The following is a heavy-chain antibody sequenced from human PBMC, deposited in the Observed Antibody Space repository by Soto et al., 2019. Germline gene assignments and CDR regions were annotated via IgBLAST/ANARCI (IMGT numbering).Heavy chain of an antibody. J-gene: IGHJ5*02. D-gene: IGHD3-22*01. Sequence: ASVKVSCKASGYTFTSYGFSWVRQAPGQGLEWMGWISAYNGNTNYAQKLQGRVTMTTDTSTSTAYMELRSLRSDDTAVYYCARRYYDSSGYYYAVNWFDPWGQGTLVTVSS. V-gene: IGHV1-18*01. CDR3: ARRYYDSSGYYYAVNWFDP. CDR1: GYTFTSYG. CDR2: ISAYNGNT.